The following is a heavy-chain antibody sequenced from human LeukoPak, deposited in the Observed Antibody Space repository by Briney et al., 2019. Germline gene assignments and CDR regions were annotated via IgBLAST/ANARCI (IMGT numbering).Heavy chain of an antibody. CDR3: ASGRKWLRFLIDY. CDR1: GFTFSSYA. J-gene: IGHJ4*02. CDR2: ISYDGSNK. D-gene: IGHD5-12*01. V-gene: IGHV3-30*04. Sequence: GGSLRLSYAASGFTFSSYAMHWVRQAPGKGLEWVAVISYDGSNKYYADSVKGRFTISRDNSKNTLYLQMNSLRAEDTAVYYCASGRKWLRFLIDYWGQGTLVTVSS.